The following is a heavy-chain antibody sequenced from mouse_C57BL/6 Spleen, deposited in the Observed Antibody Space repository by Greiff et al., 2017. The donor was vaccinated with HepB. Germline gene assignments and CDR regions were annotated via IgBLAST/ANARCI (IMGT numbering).Heavy chain of an antibody. D-gene: IGHD2-3*01. CDR1: GYTFTSYW. CDR3: ARSWDGYPYWYFDV. V-gene: IGHV1-59*01. CDR2: IDPSDSYT. J-gene: IGHJ1*03. Sequence: QVQLQQSGAELVRPGTSVKLSCKASGYTFTSYWMHWVKQRPGQGLEWIGVIDPSDSYTNYNQTFKGKATLTVDTSSSTAYMQISSLTSEDSAVYYCARSWDGYPYWYFDVWGTGTTVTVSS.